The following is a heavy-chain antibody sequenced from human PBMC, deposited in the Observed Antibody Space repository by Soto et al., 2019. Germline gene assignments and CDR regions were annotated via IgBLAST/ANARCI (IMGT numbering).Heavy chain of an antibody. CDR3: ARGQATLVLWFGDPIQD. D-gene: IGHD3-10*01. J-gene: IGHJ4*02. V-gene: IGHV1-69*01. CDR2: IIPIFGTA. CDR1: GGTFSSYA. Sequence: QVQLVQSGAEVKKPGSSVKVSCKASGGTFSSYAISWVRQAPGQGLEWMGGIIPIFGTANDTQKFQGRVTITADESTSTAYMELSSLRSEDTAVYYCARGQATLVLWFGDPIQDWGQGTLVTVSS.